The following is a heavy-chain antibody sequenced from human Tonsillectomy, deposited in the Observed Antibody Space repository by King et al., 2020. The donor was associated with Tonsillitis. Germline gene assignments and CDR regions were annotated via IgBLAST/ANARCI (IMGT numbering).Heavy chain of an antibody. CDR2: IKQDGSEK. CDR1: GFTFSSYW. CDR3: ARGRDRTSGYCYYFDY. Sequence: VQLVESGGGLVQPGGSLRLSCAASGFTFSSYWMSWVRQAPGKGLEWVANIKQDGSEKYYVDSVKGRFTISRDNAKNSLYLQMNSLRAEDTAVYYCARGRDRTSGYCYYFDYWGQGTLVTVSS. J-gene: IGHJ4*02. V-gene: IGHV3-7*01. D-gene: IGHD3-3*01.